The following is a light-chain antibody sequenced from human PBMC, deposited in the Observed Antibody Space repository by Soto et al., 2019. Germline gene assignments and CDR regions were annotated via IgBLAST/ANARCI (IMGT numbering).Light chain of an antibody. V-gene: IGKV1-5*03. CDR1: QSISSR. Sequence: DIQMTQSPSSLSASVGDRVTITCRASQSISSRLAWYQQKPGQAPKLLIYKATNLQTGVASRFSGSGSGTAFSLTISGPQPDDFAIYFCQQYNEFPYTFGQGTRLDI. CDR3: QQYNEFPYT. J-gene: IGKJ2*01. CDR2: KAT.